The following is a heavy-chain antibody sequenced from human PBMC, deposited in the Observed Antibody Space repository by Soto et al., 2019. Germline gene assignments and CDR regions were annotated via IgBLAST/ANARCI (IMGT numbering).Heavy chain of an antibody. CDR3: ARDPPRVVVAATGLLDY. CDR1: GFTFSSYA. CDR2: ISYDGSNK. D-gene: IGHD2-15*01. V-gene: IGHV3-30-3*01. Sequence: GGSLRLSCAASGFTFSSYAMHWVRQAPGKGLEWVAVISYDGSNKYYADSVKGRFTISRDNSKNTLYLQMNSLRAEDTAVYYCARDPPRVVVAATGLLDYWGQGTLVTVSS. J-gene: IGHJ4*02.